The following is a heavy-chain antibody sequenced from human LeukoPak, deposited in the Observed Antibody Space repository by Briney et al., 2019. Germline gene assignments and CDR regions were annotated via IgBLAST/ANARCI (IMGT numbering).Heavy chain of an antibody. Sequence: GGSLRLSCAASGFTVSSNYMSWVRQAPGKGLEWVSVIYSGGSTYYADPVKGRFTISRHNSKNTLYLQMNSLRAEDTAVYYCARAQQLVRGRAFDIWGQGTMVTVSS. V-gene: IGHV3-53*04. CDR2: IYSGGST. CDR1: GFTVSSNY. CDR3: ARAQQLVRGRAFDI. J-gene: IGHJ3*02. D-gene: IGHD6-13*01.